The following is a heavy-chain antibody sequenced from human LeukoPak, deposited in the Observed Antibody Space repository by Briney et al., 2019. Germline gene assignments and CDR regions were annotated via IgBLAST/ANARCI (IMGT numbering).Heavy chain of an antibody. CDR3: ARGRSVGTTKDHAFDF. J-gene: IGHJ3*01. V-gene: IGHV3-53*01. CDR1: GFTVSSNY. Sequence: GGSLRLSCAASGFTVSSNYMSWVRQAPGKGLEWVSVFYSGGGTYYADSVKGRFTISRDNSKNTLYLQMNSLRAEDTAVYFCARGRSVGTTKDHAFDFWSQGTMVTVSS. D-gene: IGHD1-26*01. CDR2: FYSGGGT.